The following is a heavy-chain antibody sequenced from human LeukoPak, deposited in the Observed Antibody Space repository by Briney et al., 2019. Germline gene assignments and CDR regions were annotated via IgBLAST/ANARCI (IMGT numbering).Heavy chain of an antibody. D-gene: IGHD6-19*01. J-gene: IGHJ4*02. CDR2: INPNSGGT. Sequence: ASVKVSYKASGYTFTGYYMHSVRQAPGQGLEWMGWINPNSGGTNYAQKFQGRVTMTRDTSISTAYMELSRLRSDDAAVYYCARDSVAGTTVYSFDYWGQGTLVTVSS. V-gene: IGHV1-2*02. CDR3: ARDSVAGTTVYSFDY. CDR1: GYTFTGYY.